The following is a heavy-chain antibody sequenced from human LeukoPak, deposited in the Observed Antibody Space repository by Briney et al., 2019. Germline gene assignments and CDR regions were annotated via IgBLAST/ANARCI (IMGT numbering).Heavy chain of an antibody. Sequence: GGALRLSCAPSRFTFSSYAMSGVRQAPGEGVEWVSAICGSGGRQYYAASVQGRHPISSHNSKTTLYLQMNSLRAEDTAVYYCAKDMGSGSYYLARDHKSFDYWGQGTLVTVSS. CDR1: RFTFSSYA. J-gene: IGHJ4*02. CDR3: AKDMGSGSYYLARDHKSFDY. D-gene: IGHD3-10*01. V-gene: IGHV3-23*01. CDR2: ICGSGGRQ.